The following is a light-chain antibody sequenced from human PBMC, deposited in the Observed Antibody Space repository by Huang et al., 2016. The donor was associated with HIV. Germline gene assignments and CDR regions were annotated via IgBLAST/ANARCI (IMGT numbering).Light chain of an antibody. CDR1: QSVLKRSNNKNY. V-gene: IGKV4-1*01. CDR3: QQYHSIPLS. CDR2: WAS. Sequence: DIVMTQSPDSVAVSLGARATINCKSSQSVLKRSNNKNYLAWYQQNPGQPPKLLIYWASTRESGVPDRFSGSGSGTDFTLTISSLQAEDVAVYYCQQYHSIPLSFGGGTKVEIK. J-gene: IGKJ4*01.